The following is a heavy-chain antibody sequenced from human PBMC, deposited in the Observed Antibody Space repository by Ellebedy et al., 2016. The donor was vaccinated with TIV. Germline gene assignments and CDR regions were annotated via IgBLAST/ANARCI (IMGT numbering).Heavy chain of an antibody. CDR1: GFTVSSSS. D-gene: IGHD3-10*01. CDR2: IYTTGLI. V-gene: IGHV3-53*01. CDR3: ARWRRGAFDI. Sequence: GESLKISCAASGFTVSSSSLTWVRQAPGKGLQWVSIIYTTGLITYADSVRGRFTISRDSSENTLYLQMNRLRADDTAVYYCARWRRGAFDIWGQGTIVTVSS. J-gene: IGHJ3*02.